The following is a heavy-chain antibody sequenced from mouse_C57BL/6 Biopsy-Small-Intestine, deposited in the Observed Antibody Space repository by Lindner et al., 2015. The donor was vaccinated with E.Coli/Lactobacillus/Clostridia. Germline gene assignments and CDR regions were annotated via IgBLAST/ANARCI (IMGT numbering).Heavy chain of an antibody. J-gene: IGHJ4*01. Sequence: VQLQESGGGLVKPGGSLKLSCAASGFTFSDYGMHWVRQAPEKGLEWVAYISSDSSTIYYADTVKGRFTISRDNAKNTLFLQMTSLRSEDTAMYYCATPAMDYWGQGTSVTVSS. CDR3: ATPAMDY. V-gene: IGHV5-17*01. CDR2: ISSDSSTI. CDR1: GFTFSDYG.